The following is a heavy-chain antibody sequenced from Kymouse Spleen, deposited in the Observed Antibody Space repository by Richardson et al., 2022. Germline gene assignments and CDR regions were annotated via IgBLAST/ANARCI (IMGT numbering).Heavy chain of an antibody. CDR1: GFTFSSYG. D-gene: IGHD1-7*01. V-gene: IGHV3-33*01. J-gene: IGHJ4*02. Sequence: QVQLVESGGGVVQPGRSLRLSCAASGFTFSSYGMHWVRQAPGKGLEWVAVIWYDGSNKYYADSVKGRFTISRDNSKNTLYLQMNSLRAEDTAVYYCARASYNWNYGYFDYWGQGTLVTVSS. CDR2: IWYDGSNK. CDR3: ARASYNWNYGYFDY.